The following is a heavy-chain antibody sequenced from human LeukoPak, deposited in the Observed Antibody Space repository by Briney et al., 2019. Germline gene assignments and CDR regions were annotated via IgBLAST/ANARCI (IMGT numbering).Heavy chain of an antibody. D-gene: IGHD6-13*01. J-gene: IGHJ6*03. CDR3: ARFGRIAAAGTGYYYYMDV. Sequence: PSETLSLTCAVYGGSFSGYYWSWIRQPPGKGLEWIGEINHSGSTNYNPSLKSRVTISVDTSKNQLSLKLSSVTAADTAVYYCARFGRIAAAGTGYYYYMDVWGKGTTVTVSS. V-gene: IGHV4-34*01. CDR1: GGSFSGYY. CDR2: INHSGST.